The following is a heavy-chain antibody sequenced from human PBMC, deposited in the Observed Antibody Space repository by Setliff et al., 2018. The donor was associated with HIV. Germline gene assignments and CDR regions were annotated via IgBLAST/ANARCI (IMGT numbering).Heavy chain of an antibody. V-gene: IGHV7-4-1*02. D-gene: IGHD3-3*01. Sequence: ASVKVSCKASGYTFTTFTNCLINWVRQAPGQGLEWMGWINTDSGTPTYAQAFTGRFVFSLDTSVSTAFLQITSLKAEDTAVYYCARGGHDVWGDYSNFFDSWGQGTLVTVSS. CDR1: GYTFTTFTNCL. CDR2: INTDSGTP. CDR3: ARGGHDVWGDYSNFFDS. J-gene: IGHJ5*01.